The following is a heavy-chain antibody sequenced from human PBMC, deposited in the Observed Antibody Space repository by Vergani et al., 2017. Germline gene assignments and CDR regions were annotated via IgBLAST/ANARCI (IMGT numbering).Heavy chain of an antibody. CDR1: GGTFSSYA. J-gene: IGHJ4*02. Sequence: QVQLVQSGAEVKKPGSSVKVSCKASGGTFSSYAISWVRQAPGQGLEWMGGIITIFGTANYAQKFQGRVTITADESTSTAYMELSSLRSEDTAVYYCARAVYYYDSSGYFPFNYFDYWGQGTLVTVSS. CDR3: ARAVYYYDSSGYFPFNYFDY. V-gene: IGHV1-69*01. CDR2: IITIFGTA. D-gene: IGHD3-22*01.